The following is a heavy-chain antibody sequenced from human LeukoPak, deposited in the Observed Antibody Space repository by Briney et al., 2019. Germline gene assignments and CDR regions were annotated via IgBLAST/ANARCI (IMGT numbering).Heavy chain of an antibody. CDR2: ISSSSSYI. J-gene: IGHJ3*02. D-gene: IGHD6-6*01. V-gene: IGHV3-21*01. CDR1: GFTFSSYS. CDR3: ARGKYSSSSSAFDI. Sequence: GGSLRLSCAASGFTFSSYSMNWVRQAPGKGLEWVSSISSSSSYIYYADSVKSRFTISRDNAKNSLYLQMNSLRAEDTAVYYCARGKYSSSSSAFDIWGQGTMVTVSS.